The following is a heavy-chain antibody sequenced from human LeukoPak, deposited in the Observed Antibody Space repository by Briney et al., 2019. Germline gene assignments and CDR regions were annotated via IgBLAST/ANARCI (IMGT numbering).Heavy chain of an antibody. J-gene: IGHJ4*02. CDR2: ISAYNGNT. Sequence: VSVKVSCKASGYTFTNNGINWVRQAPGQGLEWMGWISAYNGNTEYAQKLQGRVTMTTDTSTSTAYMELRSVRSDDTAVYYCVRDFKGYTYVYDYWGQGTLVTVSS. D-gene: IGHD5-18*01. CDR3: VRDFKGYTYVYDY. V-gene: IGHV1-18*01. CDR1: GYTFTNNG.